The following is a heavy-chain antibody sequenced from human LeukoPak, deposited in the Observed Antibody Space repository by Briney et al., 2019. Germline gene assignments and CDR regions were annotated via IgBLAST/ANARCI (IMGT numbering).Heavy chain of an antibody. CDR1: GFTFSSYA. J-gene: IGHJ4*02. V-gene: IGHV3-23*01. CDR2: INGRAATT. Sequence: GGSLRLSCAASGFASGFTFSSYAMSWVRQAPGKGLEWVASINGRAATTYYADSVKGRFTISRDNSKNTLYLQMNSLTADDTAIYYCAKTTVGYSSGRYPGWPADCWGQGTLVTVSS. D-gene: IGHD6-19*01. CDR3: AKTTVGYSSGRYPGWPADC.